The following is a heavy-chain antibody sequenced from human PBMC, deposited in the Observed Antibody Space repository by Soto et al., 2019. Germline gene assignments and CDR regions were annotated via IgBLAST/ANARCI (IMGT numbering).Heavy chain of an antibody. V-gene: IGHV3-21*01. CDR1: GFTCSSCS. D-gene: IGHD2-2*02. Sequence: GGSLRLSCAASGFTCSSCSMNWFRLAPGKVLEWVSSISSSSSYIYYADSVKGRFAISRDNAKNSLYLQMNSLRAEDTAVYYCARGPRTLPATAIRLNWFDPWGQGTLVTVSS. J-gene: IGHJ5*02. CDR3: ARGPRTLPATAIRLNWFDP. CDR2: ISSSSSYI.